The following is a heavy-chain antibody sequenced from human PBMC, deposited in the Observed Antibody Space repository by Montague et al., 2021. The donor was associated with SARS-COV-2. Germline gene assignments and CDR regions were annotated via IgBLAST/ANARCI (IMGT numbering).Heavy chain of an antibody. Sequence: TLSLTCTVSDGSINTDTYFWSWIRQPAGKGLEWIGRIWTSGTTKYNPTLKIRVTMSMDTSKKQFSLNVTSVTAADTAVYYCARGAKYYGFYHPFEDWGQGALVTVSS. J-gene: IGHJ4*02. V-gene: IGHV4-61*02. CDR3: ARGAKYYGFYHPFED. D-gene: IGHD3-16*01. CDR2: IWTSGTT. CDR1: DGSINTDTYF.